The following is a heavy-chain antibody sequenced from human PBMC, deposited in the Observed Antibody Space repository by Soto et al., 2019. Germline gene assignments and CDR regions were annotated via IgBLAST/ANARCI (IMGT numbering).Heavy chain of an antibody. J-gene: IGHJ4*02. Sequence: SETLSLTCTVSGGSINDLYWSWIRQPPGKGLEWIGYIYYSGSTDYNPSLKGRVTISVDTSKNQFSLKLRSVTAADTAVYYCARAGGVAARTFDYWGQGTLVTVSS. V-gene: IGHV4-59*11. D-gene: IGHD6-6*01. CDR3: ARAGGVAARTFDY. CDR1: GGSINDLY. CDR2: IYYSGST.